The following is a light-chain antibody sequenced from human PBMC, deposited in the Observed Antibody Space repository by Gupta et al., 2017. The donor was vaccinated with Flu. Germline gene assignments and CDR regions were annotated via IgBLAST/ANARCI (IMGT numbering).Light chain of an antibody. V-gene: IGKV2-28*01. Sequence: TTGEPASISCRSSQSLLHSNGKTYLDWYLQRPGQPPQLLIYMASNRAFGVPDRFSGSGSGTDFTLRISRVEAEDVGVYYCMQALQIPPWTFGQGTRVDI. CDR2: MAS. CDR1: QSLLHSNGKTY. CDR3: MQALQIPPWT. J-gene: IGKJ1*01.